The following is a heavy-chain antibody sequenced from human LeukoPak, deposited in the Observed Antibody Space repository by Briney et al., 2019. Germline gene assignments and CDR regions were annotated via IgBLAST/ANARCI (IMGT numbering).Heavy chain of an antibody. CDR1: GFTFSSYS. D-gene: IGHD2-2*01. Sequence: GGSLRLSCAASGFTFSSYSMNWVRQAPGKGLEWVSSISSSSSYIYYADSVKGRFTISRDNAKNSLYLQMNSLRAEDTAVYYCARRVVVPAAKVDYWGQGTLVTVSS. CDR3: ARRVVVPAAKVDY. CDR2: ISSSSSYI. V-gene: IGHV3-21*01. J-gene: IGHJ4*02.